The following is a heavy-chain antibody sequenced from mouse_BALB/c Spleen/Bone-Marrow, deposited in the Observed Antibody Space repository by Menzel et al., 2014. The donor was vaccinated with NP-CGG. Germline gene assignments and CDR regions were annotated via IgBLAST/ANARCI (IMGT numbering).Heavy chain of an antibody. CDR1: GFTFSSYY. D-gene: IGHD4-1*01. Sequence: EVMLVESGGGLVKLGGSLKLSCAASGFTFSSYYMSWVRQTPEKRLELVAAINSNGGCTYYPDTVKGRFTISRDNAKNTLYLQMSSLKSEDTALYYCARRGWDGYFDYWGQGTTLTVSS. CDR2: INSNGGCT. V-gene: IGHV5-6-2*01. CDR3: ARRGWDGYFDY. J-gene: IGHJ2*01.